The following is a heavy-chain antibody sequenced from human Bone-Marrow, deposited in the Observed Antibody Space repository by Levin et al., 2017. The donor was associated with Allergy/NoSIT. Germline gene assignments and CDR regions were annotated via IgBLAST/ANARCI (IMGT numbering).Heavy chain of an antibody. V-gene: IGHV3-23*01. CDR3: AKRKWATKGAYDPFDY. Sequence: GGSLRLSCAASGFTFSNYPVSWVRQAPGKGLEWVSGISGSGDITYYGDSVKGRFTISRDNSKNTLYLEMNSLRAEDTAVYYCAKRKWATKGAYDPFDYWGQGTLVTVSS. CDR2: ISGSGDIT. CDR1: GFTFSNYP. J-gene: IGHJ4*02. D-gene: IGHD5-12*01.